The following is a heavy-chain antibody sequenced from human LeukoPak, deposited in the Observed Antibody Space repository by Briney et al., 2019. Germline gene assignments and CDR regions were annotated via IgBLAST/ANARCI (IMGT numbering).Heavy chain of an antibody. Sequence: GGSLRLSCAASGFTFSSYSMNWVRQAPGKGLEWVSYISSSSSTIYYADSVKGRFTISRDNAKNSLYLQMNSLRDEDTAVYYCARDTEPGIAVAGNFDYWGQGTLVTVSS. D-gene: IGHD6-19*01. CDR3: ARDTEPGIAVAGNFDY. CDR2: ISSSSSTI. V-gene: IGHV3-48*02. J-gene: IGHJ4*02. CDR1: GFTFSSYS.